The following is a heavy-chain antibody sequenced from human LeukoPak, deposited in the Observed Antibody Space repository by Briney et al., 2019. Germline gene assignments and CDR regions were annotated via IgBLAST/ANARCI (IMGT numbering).Heavy chain of an antibody. Sequence: GGSLRLSCAASGLSVSSKYMNWVRQAPGQGLEWVSLLYSGGSTYYADSVKGRFTISRDSSKNTVYPQRNSLRAEDTAVYYCAARDCSTTSCYGGLFDYWGQGTLVTVSS. CDR2: LYSGGST. CDR1: GLSVSSKY. J-gene: IGHJ4*02. D-gene: IGHD2-2*01. CDR3: AARDCSTTSCYGGLFDY. V-gene: IGHV3-53*01.